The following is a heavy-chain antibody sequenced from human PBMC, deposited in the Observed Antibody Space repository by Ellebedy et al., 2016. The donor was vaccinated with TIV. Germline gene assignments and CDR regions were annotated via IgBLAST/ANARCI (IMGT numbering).Heavy chain of an antibody. CDR3: ATDLRYCTNGVCFKRFDAFDV. CDR1: GYTLTELS. CDR2: FDPEDGET. D-gene: IGHD2-8*01. V-gene: IGHV1-24*01. Sequence: AASVTVSCKVSGYTLTELSIHWVRQAPGKGLEWMGGFDPEDGETTNAQKFQGRVTMTEDTSTDTAYMELSSLGSEDTAVYYCATDLRYCTNGVCFKRFDAFDVWGQGTMVTVSS. J-gene: IGHJ3*01.